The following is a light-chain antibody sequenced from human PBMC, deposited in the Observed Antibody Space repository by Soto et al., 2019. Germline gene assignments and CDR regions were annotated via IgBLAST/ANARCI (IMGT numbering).Light chain of an antibody. CDR1: SSDVGGYNY. J-gene: IGLJ1*01. Sequence: QSVLTQPPSASVSPGQSVTISCTGTSSDVGGYNYVSWFQQHPGKAPKLMIYEVNKRPSGVPDRFSGSKSGNTASLTVSGLQAEDEADYYCSSYAGSNKVFGTGTKVTVL. V-gene: IGLV2-8*01. CDR3: SSYAGSNKV. CDR2: EVN.